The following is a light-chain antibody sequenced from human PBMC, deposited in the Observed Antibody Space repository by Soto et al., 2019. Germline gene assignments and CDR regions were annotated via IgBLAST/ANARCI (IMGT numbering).Light chain of an antibody. J-gene: IGLJ3*02. CDR2: SDN. CDR3: AAWDDSLKAVV. Sequence: QSVLTQPPSASGTPGQRVTISCSGSNSNIGSNAVNWYQQLPGRAPKLLVYSDNQRPSGVPDRFSGSKSGTSASLAISGLQSEDEADYSCAAWDDSLKAVVFGGGTQLTVL. CDR1: NSNIGSNA. V-gene: IGLV1-44*01.